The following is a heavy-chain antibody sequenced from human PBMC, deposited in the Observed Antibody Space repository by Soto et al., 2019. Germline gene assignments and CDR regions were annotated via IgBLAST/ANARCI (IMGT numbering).Heavy chain of an antibody. D-gene: IGHD3-16*01. CDR1: GYTFTSDV. V-gene: IGHV1-3*05. Sequence: QVQLVQSGAEEKNPGASMKISCKASGYTFTSDVIHWVRQAPGQRLEWMGWIFPDSGNTRSSPKFQGRLTITRDISATTSYMELSSLRSEDTAVYFCARDGGRDGYTYALDYWGQGTLVSVSS. CDR2: IFPDSGNT. J-gene: IGHJ4*02. CDR3: ARDGGRDGYTYALDY.